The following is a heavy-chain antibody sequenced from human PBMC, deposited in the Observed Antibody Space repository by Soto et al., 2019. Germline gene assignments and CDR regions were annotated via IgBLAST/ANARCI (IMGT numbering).Heavy chain of an antibody. D-gene: IGHD6-13*01. CDR2: LYYGGST. J-gene: IGHJ5*02. CDR1: GGSISSTGYY. V-gene: IGHV4-39*01. CDR3: ARPAAAGSWFDP. Sequence: QLQLQESGPGLVKPSGTLSLTCNVSGGSISSTGYYWAWIRQPPGKGLEWIGSLYYGGSTYYNPSLKSRVTIYVDTSKNQCSLRLTSVTAADTAVYYCARPAAAGSWFDPWGQGTLVTVSS.